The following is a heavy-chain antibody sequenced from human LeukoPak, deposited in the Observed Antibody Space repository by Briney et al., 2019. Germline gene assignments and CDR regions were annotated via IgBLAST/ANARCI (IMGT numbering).Heavy chain of an antibody. Sequence: PSQTLSLTCTVSGGSISSGSYYWSWIRQPAGKGLEWIGRIYTSGSTNYNPSLKSRVTMSVDTSKNQFSLKLSSVTAADTAVYYCARDSYSSSWYSGEYFQHWGQGTLVTVSS. D-gene: IGHD6-13*01. V-gene: IGHV4-61*02. CDR1: GGSISSGSYY. CDR3: ARDSYSSSWYSGEYFQH. J-gene: IGHJ1*01. CDR2: IYTSGST.